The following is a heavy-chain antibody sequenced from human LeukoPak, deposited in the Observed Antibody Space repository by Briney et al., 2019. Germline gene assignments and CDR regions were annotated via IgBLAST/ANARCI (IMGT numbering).Heavy chain of an antibody. V-gene: IGHV1-69*13. J-gene: IGHJ4*02. CDR1: GGTFSSYA. CDR2: IIPIFGTA. Sequence: SVKVSCKASGGTFSSYAISWVRQAPGQGLEWMGGIIPIFGTANYAQKFQGRVTIAADESTSTAYMELSSLRSEDTAVYYCARGSLCSSTSCYYFDYWGQGTLVTVSS. CDR3: ARGSLCSSTSCYYFDY. D-gene: IGHD2-2*01.